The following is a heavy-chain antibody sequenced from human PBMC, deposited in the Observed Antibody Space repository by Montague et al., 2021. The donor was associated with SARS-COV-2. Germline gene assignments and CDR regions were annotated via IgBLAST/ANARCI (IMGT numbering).Heavy chain of an antibody. CDR1: GFTSGDYQ. J-gene: IGHJ4*02. Sequence: YLSLSWAASGFTSGDYQMTWVRQAPGKGLQWVANINQDETAKTYVDSVKGRFTISRDNAKNSLILQMNSLKDEDTAVYYCARSPRGSGTGWLDYWGQGTLVTVSS. CDR3: ARSPRGSGTGWLDY. V-gene: IGHV3-7*01. D-gene: IGHD3/OR15-3a*01. CDR2: INQDETAK.